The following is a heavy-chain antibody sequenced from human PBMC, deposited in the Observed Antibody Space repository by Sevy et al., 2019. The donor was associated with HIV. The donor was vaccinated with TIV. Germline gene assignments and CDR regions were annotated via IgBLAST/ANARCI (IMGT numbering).Heavy chain of an antibody. D-gene: IGHD3-10*01. Sequence: GGSLRLSCAASGFTFSNYAVNWVRRAPGKGLEWVSGITGSGGSTYYADSVKGRFTISRDNSKNTLYLQMNSLRAEDTAVYYCAKVLNTGEFLFTPFDYWGQGTLVTVSS. J-gene: IGHJ4*02. CDR2: ITGSGGST. CDR1: GFTFSNYA. V-gene: IGHV3-23*01. CDR3: AKVLNTGEFLFTPFDY.